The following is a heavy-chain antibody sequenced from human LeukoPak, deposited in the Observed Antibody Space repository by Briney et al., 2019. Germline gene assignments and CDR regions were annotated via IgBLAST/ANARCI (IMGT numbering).Heavy chain of an antibody. CDR2: IYPGDSDT. CDR1: GYSFTSYW. Sequence: GESLKISCKGSGYSFTSYWIGWVRQMPGKGLEWMGIIYPGDSDTRYSPSFQGQVTISADKSISTAYLQWSSLKASDTAMYYCARHGHSPPDGYKMPWYFDYWGQGTLVTVSS. D-gene: IGHD5-24*01. J-gene: IGHJ4*02. CDR3: ARHGHSPPDGYKMPWYFDY. V-gene: IGHV5-51*01.